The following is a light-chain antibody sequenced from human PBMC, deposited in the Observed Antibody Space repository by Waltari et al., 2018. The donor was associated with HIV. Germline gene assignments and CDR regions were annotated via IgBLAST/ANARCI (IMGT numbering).Light chain of an antibody. J-gene: IGKJ4*01. CDR3: MQGLQIPLT. Sequence: DIVMTQSPLSLPVTPGEPASISCRSSQSLLHSNGYNYLDWYLQKPGQSPQLLIYLGSNRASGVPDRFSGSGSGTYFTLNISRVEAEDVGAYYCMQGLQIPLTFGGGTKVEIK. CDR2: LGS. CDR1: QSLLHSNGYNY. V-gene: IGKV2-28*01.